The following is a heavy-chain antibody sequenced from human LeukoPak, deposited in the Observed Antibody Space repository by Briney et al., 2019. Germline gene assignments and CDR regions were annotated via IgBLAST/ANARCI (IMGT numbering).Heavy chain of an antibody. CDR1: GGTFSSYA. CDR3: ARDAHYYDSSGYYYPYYFDY. J-gene: IGHJ4*02. D-gene: IGHD3-22*01. Sequence: SVKVSCKASGGTFSSYAISWVRQAPGQGLEWMGRIIPIFSTANYAQKFQGRVTITTDESTSTAYMELSSLRSEDTAVYYCARDAHYYDSSGYYYPYYFDYWGQGTLVTVSS. V-gene: IGHV1-69*05. CDR2: IIPIFSTA.